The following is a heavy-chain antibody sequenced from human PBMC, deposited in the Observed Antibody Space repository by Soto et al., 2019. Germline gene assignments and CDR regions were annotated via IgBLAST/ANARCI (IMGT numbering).Heavy chain of an antibody. J-gene: IGHJ4*02. CDR3: TRENQTPDTAMVDY. CDR1: GGSISSSSYY. Sequence: SETLSLTCTVSGGSISSSSYYWGWIRQPPGKGLEWIGSIYYSGSTYYNPSLKSRVTISEDTSKNQFSLKLSSLTAADTAVYYCTRENQTPDTAMVDYWGQGTLVTVSS. D-gene: IGHD5-18*01. V-gene: IGHV4-39*07. CDR2: IYYSGST.